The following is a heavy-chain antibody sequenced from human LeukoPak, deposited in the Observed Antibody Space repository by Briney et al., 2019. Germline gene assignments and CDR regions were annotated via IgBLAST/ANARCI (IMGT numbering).Heavy chain of an antibody. CDR3: ARGRYYGMDV. V-gene: IGHV3-74*01. Sequence: GGSLRLSCAASGFTFTSYWMHWVRQAPGKGLVWVSRVNSDGSSTTYADSVKGRFTISRDNAKNTLYLQMNSLRAEDTAVYYCARGRYYGMDVWGQGTTVTISS. CDR1: GFTFTSYW. J-gene: IGHJ6*02. CDR2: VNSDGSST.